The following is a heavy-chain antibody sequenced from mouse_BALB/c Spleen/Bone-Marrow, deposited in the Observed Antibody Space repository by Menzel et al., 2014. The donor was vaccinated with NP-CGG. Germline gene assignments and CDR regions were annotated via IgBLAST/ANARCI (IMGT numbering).Heavy chain of an antibody. V-gene: IGHV4-1*02. CDR3: ARLNYYGNLFV. J-gene: IGHJ1*01. D-gene: IGHD1-1*01. CDR2: INPDSSTI. CDR1: GFDFSRYW. Sequence: EVQGVESGGGLVQPGGSLKLSCAASGFDFSRYWMSWVRQAPGKGLEWIGEINPDSSTINYTPSLKDKFIISRDNAKNTLYLQMSKVRSEDTALYYCARLNYYGNLFVWGVGTTVTVSS.